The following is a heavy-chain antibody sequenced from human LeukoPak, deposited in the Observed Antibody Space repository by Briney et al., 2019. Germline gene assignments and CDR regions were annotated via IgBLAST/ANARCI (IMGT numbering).Heavy chain of an antibody. D-gene: IGHD3-10*01. Sequence: GKSLRLSCVASGFTFSSSWMTWVRQGPGKGLQWVASINQDEIHYVDAVKGRFTISRDNAKNSLYLQMNSLRAEDTAVYYCARETSYYYGSGSYPDYWGQGTLVTVSS. CDR3: ARETSYYYGSGSYPDY. CDR2: INQDEI. CDR1: GFTFSSSW. V-gene: IGHV3-7*01. J-gene: IGHJ4*02.